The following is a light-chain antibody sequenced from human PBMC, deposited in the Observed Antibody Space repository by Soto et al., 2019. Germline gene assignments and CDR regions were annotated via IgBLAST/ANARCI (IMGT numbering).Light chain of an antibody. CDR2: DVS. J-gene: IGLJ2*01. CDR1: SSDVGGYNY. Sequence: QSALTQPRSVSGSPGQSVIISCTGTSSDVGGYNYVSWYQQHPGKAPKLMIYDVSKRPSGVPDRFSGSKSGNTASLTISGLQAEDEADYYCCSYAGATAVFGGGTKVTVL. CDR3: CSYAGATAV. V-gene: IGLV2-11*01.